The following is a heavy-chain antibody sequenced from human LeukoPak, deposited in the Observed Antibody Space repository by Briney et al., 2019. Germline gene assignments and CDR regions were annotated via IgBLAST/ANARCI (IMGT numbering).Heavy chain of an antibody. Sequence: GGSLRLSCAASGFTFSSYAMSWVRQASGKGLEWVGRIRSKANSYATAYAASVKGRFTIPRDDSKNTAYLQMNSLKTEDTAVYYCTSSYATARFDYWGQGTLVTVSS. CDR3: TSSYATARFDY. J-gene: IGHJ4*02. V-gene: IGHV3-73*01. CDR1: GFTFSSYA. D-gene: IGHD4-11*01. CDR2: IRSKANSYAT.